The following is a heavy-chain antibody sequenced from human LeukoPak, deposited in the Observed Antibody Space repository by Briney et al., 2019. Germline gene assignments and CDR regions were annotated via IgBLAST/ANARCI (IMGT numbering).Heavy chain of an antibody. CDR1: GFTFRSYW. CDR2: IKQDGSEK. Sequence: GGSLRLSCAAAGFTFRSYWMSWVRQAPGKWLEWVANIKQDGSEKYYVDSVKGRFTISRDNAKNSLYLQMNSQRAEDTAVYYCARLSAPHDAFDIWGQGTMVTVSS. J-gene: IGHJ3*02. CDR3: ARLSAPHDAFDI. V-gene: IGHV3-7*01.